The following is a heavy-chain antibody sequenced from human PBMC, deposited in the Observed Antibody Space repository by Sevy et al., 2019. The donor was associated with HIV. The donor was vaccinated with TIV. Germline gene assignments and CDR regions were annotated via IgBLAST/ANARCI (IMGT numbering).Heavy chain of an antibody. D-gene: IGHD6-13*01. CDR1: GFTFSDHY. V-gene: IGHV3-72*01. J-gene: IGHJ4*02. CDR3: ATHAGVASAGRVFDY. CDR2: TRNNSDSYTT. Sequence: GGYLRLSCAASGFTFSDHYMECVRQAPGKGLEWVGRTRNNSDSYTTEYAASVKGRFTISRDDSKNSLYLQMNSLKTADSAVYYCATHAGVASAGRVFDYWGQGSLVTVSS.